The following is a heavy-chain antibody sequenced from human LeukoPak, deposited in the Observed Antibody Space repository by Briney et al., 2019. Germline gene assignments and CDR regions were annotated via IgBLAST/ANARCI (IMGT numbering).Heavy chain of an antibody. CDR2: IYTGGTT. D-gene: IGHD1-26*01. Sequence: KPSQTLSLTCTVSGASISSGGYYWNWIRQPAGKGLEWIGRIYTGGTTNYNPSLKSRVTISVDTSKSQFSLKLSSVTAADTAVYYCVASGSPGSWGQGTLVTVSS. CDR3: VASGSPGS. CDR1: GASISSGGYY. V-gene: IGHV4-61*02. J-gene: IGHJ4*02.